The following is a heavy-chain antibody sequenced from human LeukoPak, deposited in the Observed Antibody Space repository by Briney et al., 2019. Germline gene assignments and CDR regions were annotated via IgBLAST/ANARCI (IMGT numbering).Heavy chain of an antibody. J-gene: IGHJ5*02. CDR1: GGSISSGSYY. V-gene: IGHV4-61*02. CDR3: ARAYGSGSAFDP. Sequence: PSETLSLTCTVSGGSISSGSYYWSWIRQPAGKGLEWIGRIYTSGSTNYNPSLKSRVTISVDTSKNQFSLKLSSVTAADTAVYYCARAYGSGSAFDPWGQGTLVTVSS. D-gene: IGHD3-10*01. CDR2: IYTSGST.